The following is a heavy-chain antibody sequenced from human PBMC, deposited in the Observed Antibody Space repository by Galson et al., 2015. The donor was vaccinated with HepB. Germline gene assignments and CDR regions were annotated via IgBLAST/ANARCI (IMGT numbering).Heavy chain of an antibody. CDR1: GYTLTELS. Sequence: SVKVSCRVSGYTLTELSMHWVRQAPGKGLEWMGGFDPEDGETIYAQKFQGRVTMTEDTSTDTAYMELSSLRSEDTAVYYCATGIAAAGRVHFDYWGQGTLVTVSS. CDR3: ATGIAAAGRVHFDY. V-gene: IGHV1-24*01. J-gene: IGHJ4*02. D-gene: IGHD6-13*01. CDR2: FDPEDGET.